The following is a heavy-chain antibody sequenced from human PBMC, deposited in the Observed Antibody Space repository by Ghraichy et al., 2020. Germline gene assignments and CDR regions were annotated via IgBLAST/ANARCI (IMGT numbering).Heavy chain of an antibody. D-gene: IGHD1-7*01. Sequence: GGSLRLSCAASGFTFSSYAMSWVSQAPGKGLEWVAGISGSGSSTYYADSVKGRFTISRDKSENTLYLQMNSLRAEDTALYYCARDQDNGNYGVFDYWGQGTLVTVSS. CDR3: ARDQDNGNYGVFDY. V-gene: IGHV3-23*01. CDR1: GFTFSSYA. CDR2: ISGSGSST. J-gene: IGHJ4*02.